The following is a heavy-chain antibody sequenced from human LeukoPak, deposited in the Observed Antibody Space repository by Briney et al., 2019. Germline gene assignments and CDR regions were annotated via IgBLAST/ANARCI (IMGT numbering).Heavy chain of an antibody. CDR3: AKDRCSNGVGCYYYYMDV. CDR1: GFTFSSYA. Sequence: QPGGSLRLSCVASGFTFSSYAISWVRQAPGKGLEWVSAINGIDGSTYYADSLKGRFTISRDNSKNTLYLQMNSLRAEDTAVYYCAKDRCSNGVGCYYYYMDVWGKGTTVTISS. J-gene: IGHJ6*03. CDR2: INGIDGST. D-gene: IGHD2-8*01. V-gene: IGHV3-23*01.